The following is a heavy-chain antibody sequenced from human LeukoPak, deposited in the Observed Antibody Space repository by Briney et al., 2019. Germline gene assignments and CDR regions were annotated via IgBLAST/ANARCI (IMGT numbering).Heavy chain of an antibody. CDR2: IYYSGRT. Sequence: TLSLTCTVSGGSISSGGYYWSWIRQHPGKCLEWIGYIYYSGRTYYNPSLKSRVTISVDTSKNQFSLKLNSVTAADTAVYYCARVRYCSTNRCYDREFDNWGQGTLVTVSS. CDR3: ARVRYCSTNRCYDREFDN. V-gene: IGHV4-31*03. CDR1: GGSISSGGYY. J-gene: IGHJ4*02. D-gene: IGHD2-2*01.